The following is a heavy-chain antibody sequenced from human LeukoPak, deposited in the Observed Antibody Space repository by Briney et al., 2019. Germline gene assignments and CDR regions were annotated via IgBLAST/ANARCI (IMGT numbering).Heavy chain of an antibody. Sequence: AGGSLRLSCAASGFTFSSYGMHWVRQAPGKGLEWVACIRYDGSNKYYADSVKGRFTISSDNSKNSLYLQMNSLRAEDTAVYYCAKDRAAMAYYFDYWGQGTLVTVSS. CDR1: GFTFSSYG. V-gene: IGHV3-30*02. D-gene: IGHD2-2*01. CDR3: AKDRAAMAYYFDY. CDR2: IRYDGSNK. J-gene: IGHJ4*02.